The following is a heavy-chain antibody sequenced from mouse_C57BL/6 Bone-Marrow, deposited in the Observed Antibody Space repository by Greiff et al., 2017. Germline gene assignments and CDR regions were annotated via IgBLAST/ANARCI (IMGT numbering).Heavy chain of an antibody. CDR3: APYAMDY. J-gene: IGHJ4*01. Sequence: DVKLVESVAELVRPGASVKLSCTASGFNFKNTYMHWVKQRPEQGLEWIGRIDPANGNTKYAPKFQGKATITADTSANTAYLQLSRLTSEDTAISCCAPYAMDYWGQGTSVTVSA. V-gene: IGHV14-3*01. CDR2: IDPANGNT. CDR1: GFNFKNTY.